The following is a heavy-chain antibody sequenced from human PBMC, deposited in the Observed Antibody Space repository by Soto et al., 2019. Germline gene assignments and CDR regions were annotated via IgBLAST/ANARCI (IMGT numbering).Heavy chain of an antibody. CDR2: ISGSGGST. Sequence: GGSLRLSCAASGFTFSSYAMSWVRQAPGKGLEWVSAISGSGGSTYYADSVKGRFTISRDNSKNTLYLQMNSLKAEDTAVYYCARGYCSSTSCYQSVADYFDYWGQGTLVTVSS. V-gene: IGHV3-23*01. J-gene: IGHJ4*02. CDR3: ARGYCSSTSCYQSVADYFDY. CDR1: GFTFSSYA. D-gene: IGHD2-2*01.